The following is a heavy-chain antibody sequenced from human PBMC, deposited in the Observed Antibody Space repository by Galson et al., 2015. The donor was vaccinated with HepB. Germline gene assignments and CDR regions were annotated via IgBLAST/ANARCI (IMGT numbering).Heavy chain of an antibody. CDR3: ARDEGIAAAGDFDY. D-gene: IGHD6-13*01. CDR1: GFTFSSYG. Sequence: SLRLSCAGSGFTFSSYGMHWVRQAPGKGLEWVAVISYDGRNKYHTDSVKGRFTISRDNSKNTLYLQMNSLRAEDTAVYYCARDEGIAAAGDFDYWGQGTLVTVSS. CDR2: ISYDGRNK. V-gene: IGHV3-30*03. J-gene: IGHJ4*02.